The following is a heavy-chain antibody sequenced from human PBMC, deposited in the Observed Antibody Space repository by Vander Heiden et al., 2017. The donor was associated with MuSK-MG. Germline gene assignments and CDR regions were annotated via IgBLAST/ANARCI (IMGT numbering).Heavy chain of an antibody. CDR3: AKGGWLEY. V-gene: IGHV3-23*01. CDR2: ITTGDSTYYA. CDR1: GFTFSSND. Sequence: EVQLSESGGHLVQPGGSVRLSCVASGFTFSSNDMSWVRQAPGKGLEWVSTITTGDSTYYADYADSVKGRFTISRDNSKNTLYLQMNSLRAEDTAVDYCAKGGWLEYWGQGTLVTVSS. J-gene: IGHJ4*02. D-gene: IGHD2-15*01.